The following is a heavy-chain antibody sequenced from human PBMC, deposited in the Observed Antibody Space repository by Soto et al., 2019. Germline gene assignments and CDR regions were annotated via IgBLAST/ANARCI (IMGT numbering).Heavy chain of an antibody. CDR2: IYYSGRT. V-gene: IGHV4-31*03. J-gene: IGHJ4*02. CDR1: GGSISSGGYY. Sequence: QVQLQESGPGLVKPSQTLSLTCTVSGGSISSGGYYWSWIRQHPGKALEWIGYIYYSGRTYYNPSLKSRVTISVDTSKNQFALKLSSVTAADTAVYYCARGNDVEMATTNFAYWGQGTLFTVSS. CDR3: ARGNDVEMATTNFAY. D-gene: IGHD1-1*01.